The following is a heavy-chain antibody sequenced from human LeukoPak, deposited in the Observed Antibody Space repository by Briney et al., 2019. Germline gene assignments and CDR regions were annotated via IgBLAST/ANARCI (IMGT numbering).Heavy chain of an antibody. CDR1: GGTFSIYA. J-gene: IGHJ6*03. V-gene: IGHV1-69*05. CDR2: IIPIFGTA. CDR3: AREGAVAGTGLYYYYYMDV. Sequence: SVKVSCKASGGTFSIYAISWVRQAPGQGLEWMGRIIPIFGTANYAQKFQGRVTITTDESTSTAYMELSSLRSEDTAVYYCAREGAVAGTGLYYYYYMDVWGKGTTVTVSS. D-gene: IGHD6-19*01.